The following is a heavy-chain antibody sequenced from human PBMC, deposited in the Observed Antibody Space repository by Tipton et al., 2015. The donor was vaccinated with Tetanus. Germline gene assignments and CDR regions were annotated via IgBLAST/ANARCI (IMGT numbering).Heavy chain of an antibody. CDR1: GGSLSSLL. V-gene: IGHV4-59*11. J-gene: IGHJ4*02. CDR2: IDHSGNT. CDR3: ARAPYNSPGKYYFDY. D-gene: IGHD1-1*01. Sequence: GSLRLCCTVSGGSLSSLLWTWTRLSPGKGLEWIGYIDHSGNTNYNPSLRSRVTMSLDTSNNQFSLELTSVTAADTALYYCARAPYNSPGKYYFDYWGQGILVTVSS.